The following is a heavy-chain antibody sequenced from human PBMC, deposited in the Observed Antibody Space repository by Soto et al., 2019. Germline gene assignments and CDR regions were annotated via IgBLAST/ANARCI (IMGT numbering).Heavy chain of an antibody. CDR2: ISSSGSTI. CDR1: GFTFSDYY. D-gene: IGHD6-19*01. Sequence: PGGSLRLSCAASGFTFSDYYMSWIRQAPGKGLEWVSYISSSGSTIYYADSVKGRFTISRDNAKNSLYLQMNSLRAEDTAVYYCASYGIAVAHDAFDIWGQGTMVTVSS. CDR3: ASYGIAVAHDAFDI. J-gene: IGHJ3*02. V-gene: IGHV3-11*01.